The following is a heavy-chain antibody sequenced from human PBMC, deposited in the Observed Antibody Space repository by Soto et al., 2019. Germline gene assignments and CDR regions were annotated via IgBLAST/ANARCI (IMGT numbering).Heavy chain of an antibody. CDR2: IHHSGST. D-gene: IGHD1-1*01. CDR3: ARTRNLDV. V-gene: IGHV4-34*01. Sequence: QVQLQQWGAGLLKPSETLSLTCAVYGGSLSGYYGNWIRQSPGKGLEWIGEIHHSGSTNYNPSLKSRVTISIDTSKNQFSLKLSSVTAADTAVYYCARTRNLDVWGQGTTVIVSS. CDR1: GGSLSGYY. J-gene: IGHJ6*02.